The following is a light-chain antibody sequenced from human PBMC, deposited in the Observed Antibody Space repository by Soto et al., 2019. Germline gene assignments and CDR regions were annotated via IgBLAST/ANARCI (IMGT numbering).Light chain of an antibody. Sequence: EIVLTQSPGTLSLSPGERATLSCRASQSVSSSHLAWYQQKPGQAPRLLIYSASSRATGIPDRFSGSGSGTEFTLTITSLQPEDFAVYYCQQRRSWPPTITFGQGTRLEIK. CDR2: SAS. V-gene: IGKV3D-20*02. J-gene: IGKJ5*01. CDR3: QQRRSWPPTIT. CDR1: QSVSSSH.